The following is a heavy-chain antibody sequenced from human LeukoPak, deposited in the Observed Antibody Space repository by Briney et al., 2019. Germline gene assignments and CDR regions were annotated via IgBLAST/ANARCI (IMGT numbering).Heavy chain of an antibody. V-gene: IGHV1-18*01. CDR3: ARDSTQRRLQFLPIFDY. D-gene: IGHD5-24*01. CDR1: GYTFTSYG. J-gene: IGHJ4*02. CDR2: ISAYNGNT. Sequence: GASVKVSCKASGYTFTSYGISWVRQAPGQGLEWMGWISAYNGNTNYAQKLQGRVTMTTDTSTSTAYMELRSLRSDDTAVYYCARDSTQRRLQFLPIFDYWGQGTLVTVSS.